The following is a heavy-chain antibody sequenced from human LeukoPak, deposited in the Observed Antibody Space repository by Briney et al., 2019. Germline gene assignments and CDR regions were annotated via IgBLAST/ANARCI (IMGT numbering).Heavy chain of an antibody. CDR2: IRHSDGNT. CDR1: GFTFNIYT. Sequence: GGSLRLSCAASGFTFNIYTMYWVRQAPGKGLEWVSGIRHSDGNTYYADSVKGRFTISSDKSKNILFLQMNSLRAEDTTLYYCAKGQETESRLDSWGQGTLVTVSS. D-gene: IGHD1-1*01. J-gene: IGHJ4*02. V-gene: IGHV3-23*01. CDR3: AKGQETESRLDS.